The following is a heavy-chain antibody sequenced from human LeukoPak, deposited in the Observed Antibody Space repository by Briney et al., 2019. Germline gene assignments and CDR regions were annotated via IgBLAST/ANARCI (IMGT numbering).Heavy chain of an antibody. CDR3: AENSYGGNSGADDY. D-gene: IGHD4-23*01. V-gene: IGHV4-59*01. CDR1: GGSISSYY. CDR2: IYYSGST. Sequence: SETLSLTCTVSGGSISSYYWSWIRQPPGKGLEWIGYIYYSGSTNYNPSLKSQVTISVDTSKNQFSLKLSSVTAADTAVYYCAENSYGGNSGADDYWGQGTLVTVSS. J-gene: IGHJ4*02.